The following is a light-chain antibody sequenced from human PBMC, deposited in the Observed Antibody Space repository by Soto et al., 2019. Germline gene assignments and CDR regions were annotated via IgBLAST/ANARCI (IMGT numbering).Light chain of an antibody. CDR1: ETVITSY. Sequence: EIVLTQSPDTLSLSPGERATFSCRANETVITSYLAWYHQKPGQAPRLLIYGASNRATGIPDRFSGSGSGTDFTLTISRLEPEDFAVYYCQRYGHSSPRYTFGQGTKLEIK. CDR3: QRYGHSSPRYT. J-gene: IGKJ2*01. CDR2: GAS. V-gene: IGKV3-20*01.